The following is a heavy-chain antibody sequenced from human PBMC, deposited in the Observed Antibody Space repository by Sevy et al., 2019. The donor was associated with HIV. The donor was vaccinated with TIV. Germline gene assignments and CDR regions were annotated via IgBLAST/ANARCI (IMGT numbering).Heavy chain of an antibody. J-gene: IGHJ4*01. V-gene: IGHV3-48*01. Sequence: GGSLRLSCAASGFSFSIYSMNWVRQAPGRGLEWVSYMSNTGSTIHYADSVKGRFTISRDNAKNSLYLQMNSLRAEDTAVYYCASQRGGDERLYYFDYWGHGTLVTVSS. D-gene: IGHD5-12*01. CDR2: MSNTGSTI. CDR3: ASQRGGDERLYYFDY. CDR1: GFSFSIYS.